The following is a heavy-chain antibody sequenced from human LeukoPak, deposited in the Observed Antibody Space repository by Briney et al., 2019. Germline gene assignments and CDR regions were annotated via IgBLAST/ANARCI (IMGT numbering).Heavy chain of an antibody. CDR1: GFTVSSNY. CDR2: IYSGGST. Sequence: SGGSLRLSCAASGFTVSSNYMSWVRQAPGKGLEWVSVIYSGGSTYYADSVKGRFTISRDNSKNTLCLQMNSLRAEDTAVYYCARTAGYSSSWDLSDYWGQGTLVTVSS. D-gene: IGHD6-13*01. V-gene: IGHV3-53*01. J-gene: IGHJ4*02. CDR3: ARTAGYSSSWDLSDY.